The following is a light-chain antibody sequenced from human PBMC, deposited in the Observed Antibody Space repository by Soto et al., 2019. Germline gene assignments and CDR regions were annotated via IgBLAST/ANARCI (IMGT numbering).Light chain of an antibody. CDR3: SSYTSSSTYV. J-gene: IGLJ1*01. Sequence: QSALTQPASVSGSPGPSITIPCTGTSSDGGGYHYVSRYQHHPGKAPKLMIYEVSNRPSGVSDRFSGSKSGNTASLTISGLQAEDEADYYCSSYTSSSTYVFGTGAKVTVL. V-gene: IGLV2-14*01. CDR1: SSDGGGYHY. CDR2: EVS.